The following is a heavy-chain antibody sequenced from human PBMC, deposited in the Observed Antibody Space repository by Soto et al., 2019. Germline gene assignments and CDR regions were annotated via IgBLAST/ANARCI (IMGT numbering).Heavy chain of an antibody. CDR3: ARLQAAAGDNDLTFDY. Sequence: EVQLVQSGAEVKKPGESLRISCKGSGYSFTSYWISWVRQMPGKGLEWMGRIDPSDSYTNYSPSFQGHVTISADKSIRTAYLQWSRLKASDTSMYYCARLQAAAGDNDLTFDYWGQGTLVTVSS. CDR1: GYSFTSYW. J-gene: IGHJ4*02. V-gene: IGHV5-10-1*01. CDR2: IDPSDSYT. D-gene: IGHD6-13*01.